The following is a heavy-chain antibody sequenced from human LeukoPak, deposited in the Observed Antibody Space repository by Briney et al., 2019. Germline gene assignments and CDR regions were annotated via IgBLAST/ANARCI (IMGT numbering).Heavy chain of an antibody. D-gene: IGHD1-26*01. Sequence: KPSETLSLTSTVSGGSISSGDYYWSWIRQPPGKGLEWIGYIYYSGSTYYNPSLKSRVTISVDTSKNQFSLKLSSVTAADTAVYYCARGKWELSLDYWGQGTLVTVSS. J-gene: IGHJ4*02. CDR1: GGSISSGDYY. CDR2: IYYSGST. CDR3: ARGKWELSLDY. V-gene: IGHV4-30-4*01.